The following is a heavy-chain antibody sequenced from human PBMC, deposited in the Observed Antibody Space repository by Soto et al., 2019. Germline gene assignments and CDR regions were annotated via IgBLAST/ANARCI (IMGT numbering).Heavy chain of an antibody. Sequence: EVQLVESGGGLVKPGGSLRLSCAASGFTFSSYSMNWVRQAPGKGLEWVSSISSSSSYIYYADSVKGRFTISRDNAKNSLYLQINSLRAEDTAVYYCARDGAAADFDYWGQGTLVTVSS. D-gene: IGHD6-13*01. J-gene: IGHJ4*02. CDR3: ARDGAAADFDY. V-gene: IGHV3-21*01. CDR1: GFTFSSYS. CDR2: ISSSSSYI.